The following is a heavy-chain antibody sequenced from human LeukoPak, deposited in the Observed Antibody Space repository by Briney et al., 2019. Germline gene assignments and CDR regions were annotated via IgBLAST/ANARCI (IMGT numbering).Heavy chain of an antibody. CDR1: GFIFSDYA. J-gene: IGHJ4*02. V-gene: IGHV3-23*01. Sequence: GGSLRLSCAASGFIFSDYAMSWVRQAPGKGLEWVSGISDSGGSTKYADSVKGRFTISRDNSKNTLYLQMNSLRVEDTAVYYCVKDKGNYYDSSGYFDYWGQGTLVTVSS. CDR2: ISDSGGST. D-gene: IGHD3-22*01. CDR3: VKDKGNYYDSSGYFDY.